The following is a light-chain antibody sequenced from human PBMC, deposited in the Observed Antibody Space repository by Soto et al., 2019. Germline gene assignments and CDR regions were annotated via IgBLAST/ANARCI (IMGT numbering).Light chain of an antibody. CDR2: WAS. CDR3: QQYYGTPPYT. CDR1: QSVLYSSNNKHY. J-gene: IGKJ2*01. V-gene: IGKV4-1*01. Sequence: DIVMTQSPDSLAVSLGERATINCKSSQSVLYSSNNKHYLAWYQQKPGQPPKLLIYWASTRESGVPDRFSGSGSGTDFTLTISSLQAEDVAVYYCQQYYGTPPYTFGQGTKLEIK.